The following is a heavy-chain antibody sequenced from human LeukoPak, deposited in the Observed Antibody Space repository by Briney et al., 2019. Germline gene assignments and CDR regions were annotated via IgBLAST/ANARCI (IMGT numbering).Heavy chain of an antibody. D-gene: IGHD2-15*01. Sequence: GGSLILSCSASGFPFSSYAMEWVRQAPGKGLEYVSAISDSGGSTYYADSVKGRFTISRDNSKNTLYLQMSSLRAEDTAVYFCVRGYSFGPYGMDVWGQGTTVTVSS. CDR1: GFPFSSYA. J-gene: IGHJ6*02. CDR2: ISDSGGST. V-gene: IGHV3-64D*09. CDR3: VRGYSFGPYGMDV.